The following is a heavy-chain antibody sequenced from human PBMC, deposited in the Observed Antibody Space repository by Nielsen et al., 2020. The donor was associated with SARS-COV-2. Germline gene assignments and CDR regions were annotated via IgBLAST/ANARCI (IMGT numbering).Heavy chain of an antibody. CDR2: IKQDGSEK. J-gene: IGHJ4*02. CDR3: AGIRDYYFDY. CDR1: GFTFSSYW. D-gene: IGHD5-18*01. Sequence: GESLKISCAASGFTFSSYWMNWVRQAPGKGLEWVANIKQDGSEKYYGDSVKGRFTISRDNAKNSLYLQMNSLRAEDTAVYYCAGIRDYYFDYWGQGTLVTVSS. V-gene: IGHV3-7*01.